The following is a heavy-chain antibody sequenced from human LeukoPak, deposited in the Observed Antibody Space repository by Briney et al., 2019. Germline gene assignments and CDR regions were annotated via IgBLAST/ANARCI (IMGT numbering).Heavy chain of an antibody. CDR3: AKDFVGYYDILTGYYKDYYYYGMDV. Sequence: GRSLRLFCAASGFSFSSYGMHWVRQAPGNGLEWVAVISYDGSNKYYADSVKGRFTISRDNSKNTLYLQMNSLRAEDTAVYYCAKDFVGYYDILTGYYKDYYYYGMDVWGKGTTVTVSS. V-gene: IGHV3-30*18. CDR2: ISYDGSNK. D-gene: IGHD3-9*01. J-gene: IGHJ6*04. CDR1: GFSFSSYG.